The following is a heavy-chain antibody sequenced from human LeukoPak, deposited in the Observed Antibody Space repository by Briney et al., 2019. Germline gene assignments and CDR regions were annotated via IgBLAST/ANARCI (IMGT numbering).Heavy chain of an antibody. V-gene: IGHV4-4*07. Sequence: PSETLSLTCTVSGGSISSYYWSWIRQPAGKGLEWIGRIYTSGSTNYNPSLKSRVTMSVDTSKNQFSLKLSSVTAADTAVYYCAILYYLRPGAAFDIWGQGTMVTVSS. CDR2: IYTSGST. D-gene: IGHD2/OR15-2a*01. CDR1: GGSISSYY. CDR3: AILYYLRPGAAFDI. J-gene: IGHJ3*02.